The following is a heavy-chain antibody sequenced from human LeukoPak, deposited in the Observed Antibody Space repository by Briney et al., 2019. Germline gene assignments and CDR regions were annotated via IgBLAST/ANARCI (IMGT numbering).Heavy chain of an antibody. CDR1: GFTFSSYG. J-gene: IGHJ4*02. CDR2: IRYDGSSK. D-gene: IGHD1-1*01. CDR3: AKSRGWNPGDDFDY. Sequence: PGGSLRLSCAASGFTFSSYGMHWVRQAPGKGLEWVAFIRYDGSSKNYVDSVKGRFTIFRDNSKNTLYLEMNSLRAEDTAVYYCAKSRGWNPGDDFDYWGQGTLVTVSS. V-gene: IGHV3-30*02.